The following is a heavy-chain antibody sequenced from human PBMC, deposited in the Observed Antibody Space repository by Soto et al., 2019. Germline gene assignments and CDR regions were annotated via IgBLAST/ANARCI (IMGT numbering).Heavy chain of an antibody. CDR1: GFSLTTRGVG. D-gene: IGHD3-16*01. Sequence: SGPTLVNPTQTLTLTCTFSGFSLTTRGVGVGWIRQPPGKALECLALIYWDDDKRYSPSLQSILSITKDTSKNQVVLTMTNVDPVDTATYYCAHIPNYYQYDWFDPWGQGTLVTVSS. CDR2: IYWDDDK. CDR3: AHIPNYYQYDWFDP. J-gene: IGHJ5*02. V-gene: IGHV2-5*02.